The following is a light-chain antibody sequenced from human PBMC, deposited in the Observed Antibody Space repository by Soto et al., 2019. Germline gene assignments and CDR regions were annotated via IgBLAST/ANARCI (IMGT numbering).Light chain of an antibody. Sequence: IQMTQSPSTLSASVGGRVTITCRASQSIRNWLAWYQQKPGKAPKLLIHDATTLQSGVPSRFSGSGSGTDFTLTITSLQPEDFAIYYCQQSFITPRSFGQGTKVDIK. CDR1: QSIRNW. V-gene: IGKV1-39*01. CDR2: DAT. CDR3: QQSFITPRS. J-gene: IGKJ1*01.